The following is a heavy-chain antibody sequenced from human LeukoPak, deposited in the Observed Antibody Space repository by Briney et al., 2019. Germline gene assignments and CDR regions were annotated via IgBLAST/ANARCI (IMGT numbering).Heavy chain of an antibody. J-gene: IGHJ6*02. CDR3: AKDLRYDSSGYPTHYYYYGMDV. V-gene: IGHV3-30*18. D-gene: IGHD3-22*01. Sequence: GRSLRPSCAASGFTFSSYGMHWVRQAPGKGLEWVAVISYDGSNKYYADSVKGRFTISRDNSKNTLYLQMNSLRAEDTAVYYCAKDLRYDSSGYPTHYYYYGMDVWGQGTTVTVSS. CDR2: ISYDGSNK. CDR1: GFTFSSYG.